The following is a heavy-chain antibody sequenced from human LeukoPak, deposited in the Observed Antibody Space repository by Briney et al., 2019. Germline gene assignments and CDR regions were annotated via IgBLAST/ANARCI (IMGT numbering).Heavy chain of an antibody. J-gene: IGHJ6*02. CDR2: INPNSGGT. CDR3: ARVTGSPGDYYYYGMDV. V-gene: IGHV1-2*04. Sequence: ASVKVSCKASGYTFTGYYMHWVRQAPGQGLEWMGWINPNSGGTNYAQKFQGWVTMTRDTSISTAYMELSRLRSDDTAVYYCARVTGSPGDYYYYGMDVWGQGTTVTVSS. CDR1: GYTFTGYY. D-gene: IGHD3-9*01.